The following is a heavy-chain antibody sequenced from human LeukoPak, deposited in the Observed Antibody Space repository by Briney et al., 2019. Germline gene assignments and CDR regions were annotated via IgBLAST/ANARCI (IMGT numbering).Heavy chain of an antibody. CDR1: GFSFSAYA. J-gene: IGHJ6*03. CDR2: ISHEGNNR. CDR3: ARPYCSTSSRYDVYYDYYMDV. Sequence: PGRSLRLSRAASGFSFSAYAMHWVRQASGKGLEWAAVISHEGNNRYYADSVKGRFTVSRDNSKNTLHLQMYSLRAEDTAVYYCARPYCSTSSRYDVYYDYYMDVWGKRTTVTV. V-gene: IGHV3-30*04. D-gene: IGHD2-2*01.